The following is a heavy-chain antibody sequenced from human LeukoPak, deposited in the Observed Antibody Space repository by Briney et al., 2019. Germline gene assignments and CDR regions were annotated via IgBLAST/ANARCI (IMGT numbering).Heavy chain of an antibody. Sequence: PSETLSLTCTVSGGSISSYYWSWIRQPPGKGLEWIGYIYYSGSTNYNPSLKSRVTISVDTSKNQFSLKLSPVTAADTAVYYCARAEWRDAFDIWGQGTMVTVSS. J-gene: IGHJ3*02. CDR3: ARAEWRDAFDI. CDR1: GGSISSYY. D-gene: IGHD3-3*01. V-gene: IGHV4-59*01. CDR2: IYYSGST.